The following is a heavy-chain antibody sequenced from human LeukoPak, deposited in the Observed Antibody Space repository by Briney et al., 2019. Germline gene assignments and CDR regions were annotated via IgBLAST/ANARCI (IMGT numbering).Heavy chain of an antibody. D-gene: IGHD5-18*01. J-gene: IGHJ4*02. CDR3: ARARGIGNTAMVTYDY. CDR2: ISGSGGST. CDR1: GFIFSSYG. Sequence: GGSLRLSCAASGFIFSSYGMSWVRQAPGEGLEWVSGISGSGGSTYYADSVKGRLTISRDNSKNTLYLQMNSLRAEDTAVYYCARARGIGNTAMVTYDYWGQGTLVTVSS. V-gene: IGHV3-23*01.